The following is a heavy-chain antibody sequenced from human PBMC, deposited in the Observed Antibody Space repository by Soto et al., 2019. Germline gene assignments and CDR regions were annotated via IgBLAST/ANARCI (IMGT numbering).Heavy chain of an antibody. CDR2: MNANRGNT. J-gene: IGHJ4*02. V-gene: IGHV1-8*01. D-gene: IGHD6-19*01. Sequence: QVQLVQCGAEVKKLGASVKVSCKASGYTFTRYDINWVRQATGQGLEWMGWMNANRGNTGYARKLQGRVIMTRNTSISTAYMELSSLRSEDTAVYYCARDYSSCWETDYWGQGTLVSVSS. CDR3: ARDYSSCWETDY. CDR1: GYTFTRYD.